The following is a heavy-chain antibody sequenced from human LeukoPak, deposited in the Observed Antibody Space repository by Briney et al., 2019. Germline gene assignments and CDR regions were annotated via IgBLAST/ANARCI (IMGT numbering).Heavy chain of an antibody. D-gene: IGHD2-2*01. CDR1: GGSFSGYY. V-gene: IGHV4-34*01. CDR3: ARLQLHLDY. Sequence: PSETLSLTCAVYGGSFSGYYWSWIRQPPGKGLEWIGEINHSGSTNYNPSLKSRVTISVDTSKNQFSLKLSSVTDADTAVYYCARLQLHLDYWGQGTLVTVSS. J-gene: IGHJ4*02. CDR2: INHSGST.